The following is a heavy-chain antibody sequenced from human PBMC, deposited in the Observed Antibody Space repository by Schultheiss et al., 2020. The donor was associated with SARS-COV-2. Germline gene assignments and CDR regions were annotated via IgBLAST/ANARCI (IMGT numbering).Heavy chain of an antibody. V-gene: IGHV3-23*01. CDR2: ISGSGGST. Sequence: SCAASGFTFSNAWMSWVRQAPGKGLEWVSAISGSGGSTYYADSVKGRFTISRDNSKNTLYLQMNSLRAEDTAVYYCARGVGLTRYYFDYWGQGTLVTVSS. D-gene: IGHD1-26*01. CDR1: GFTFSNAW. J-gene: IGHJ4*02. CDR3: ARGVGLTRYYFDY.